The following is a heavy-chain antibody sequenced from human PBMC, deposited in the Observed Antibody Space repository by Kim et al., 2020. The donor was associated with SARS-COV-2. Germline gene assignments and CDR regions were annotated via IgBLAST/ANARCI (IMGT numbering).Heavy chain of an antibody. Sequence: GESLKISCKGSGYSFTSYWIGWVRQMPGKGLEWMGIIYPGDSDTRYSPSFQGQVTISADKSISTAYLQWSSLKASDTAMYYCARHLNYYDSSGYYDYYGMDVWGQGTTVTVSS. CDR2: IYPGDSDT. D-gene: IGHD3-22*01. V-gene: IGHV5-51*01. CDR1: GYSFTSYW. CDR3: ARHLNYYDSSGYYDYYGMDV. J-gene: IGHJ6*02.